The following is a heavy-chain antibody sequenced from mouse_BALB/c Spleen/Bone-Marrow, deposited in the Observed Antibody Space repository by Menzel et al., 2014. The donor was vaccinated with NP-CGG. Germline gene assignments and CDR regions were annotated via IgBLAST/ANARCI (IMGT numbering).Heavy chain of an antibody. CDR3: ARYRLGTYFDF. CDR1: GFNIKDTY. Sequence: EVQLQQSGAELVKPGASVKLSCTASGFNIKDTYMHWVKQRPEQGLEWIGRIDPANGNDKYDPKFQGKATITADTSSNTAYLQLSSLTSEDTAVYYCARYRLGTYFDFWGQGTTLTVSS. J-gene: IGHJ2*01. D-gene: IGHD2-14*01. V-gene: IGHV14-3*02. CDR2: IDPANGND.